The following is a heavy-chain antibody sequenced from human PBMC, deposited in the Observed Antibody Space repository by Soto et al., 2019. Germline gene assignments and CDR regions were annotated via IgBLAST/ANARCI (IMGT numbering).Heavy chain of an antibody. V-gene: IGHV1-69*13. D-gene: IGHD1-20*01. CDR3: ARNNWNYSYGMDV. CDR2: IIPIFGTA. CDR1: GGTFSSYA. J-gene: IGHJ6*02. Sequence: SVKVSCKASGGTFSSYAISWVRQAPGQGLEWMGGIIPIFGTANYAQKFQGRVTITADESTSTAYMELSSLRSEDTAVYYCARNNWNYSYGMDVWGQGTTVTVSS.